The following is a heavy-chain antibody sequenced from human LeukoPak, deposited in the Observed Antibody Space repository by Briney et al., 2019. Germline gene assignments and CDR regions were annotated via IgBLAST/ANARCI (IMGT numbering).Heavy chain of an antibody. CDR3: ARTSQPVDEIIDY. V-gene: IGHV4-34*01. J-gene: IGHJ4*02. CDR1: GGSFSGYY. Sequence: SETLSLTCAVYGGSFSGYYWSWIRQPPGKGLEWIGEINHSGSTNYNPSLKSRVTISVDTSKNQFSLKLSSVTAADTAVYYCARTSQPVDEIIDYWGQGTLVTVSS. CDR2: INHSGST. D-gene: IGHD2-2*01.